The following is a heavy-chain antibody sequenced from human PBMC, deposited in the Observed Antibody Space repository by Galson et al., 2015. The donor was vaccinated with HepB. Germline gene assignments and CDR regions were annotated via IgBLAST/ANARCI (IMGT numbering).Heavy chain of an antibody. V-gene: IGHV6-1*01. CDR3: ARVRGAGAPFDC. Sequence: CAISGDSVSSNSATWDWIRQSPSRGLEWLGRTYYRSKWYNDYALSVKSRITINPDTSKNQFSLQLNSVTPEDTAVYYCARVRGAGAPFDCWGQGTLVTVSS. D-gene: IGHD1-26*01. J-gene: IGHJ4*02. CDR1: GDSVSSNSAT. CDR2: TYYRSKWYN.